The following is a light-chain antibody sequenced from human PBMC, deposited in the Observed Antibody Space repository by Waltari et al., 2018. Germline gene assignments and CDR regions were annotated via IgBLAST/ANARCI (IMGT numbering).Light chain of an antibody. CDR1: SSAVGDYNY. CDR3: SSYAGSNNYV. CDR2: EVS. V-gene: IGLV2-8*01. Sequence: QSALTQPPSASGSPGQSVTISCTGPSSAVGDYNYVSWYQQHPGKAPKLMIYEVSKRPSGVPDRFSGSKSGNTASLTVSGLQAEDEADYYCSSYAGSNNYVFGTGTKVTVL. J-gene: IGLJ1*01.